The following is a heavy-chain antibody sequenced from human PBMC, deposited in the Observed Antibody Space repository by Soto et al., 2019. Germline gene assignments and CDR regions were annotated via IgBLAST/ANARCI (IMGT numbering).Heavy chain of an antibody. J-gene: IGHJ4*02. CDR3: ARDPYYYDSSGYYRSPFDY. CDR1: GGTFSSYA. D-gene: IGHD3-22*01. Sequence: GASVKVSCKASGGTFSSYAISWVRQAPGQGLEWMGGIIPIFGTANYAQKFQGRVTITADESTSTAYMELSSLRSEDTAVYYCARDPYYYDSSGYYRSPFDYWGQGTLVTVSS. CDR2: IIPIFGTA. V-gene: IGHV1-69*13.